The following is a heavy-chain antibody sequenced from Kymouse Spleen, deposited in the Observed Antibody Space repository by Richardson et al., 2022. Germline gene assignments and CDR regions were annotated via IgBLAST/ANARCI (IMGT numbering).Heavy chain of an antibody. D-gene: IGHD2-8*01. CDR2: ISAYNGNT. CDR3: ARSLGYCTNGVCYRYYGMDV. Sequence: QVQLVQSGAEVKKPGASVKVSCKASGYTFTSYGISWVRQAPGQGLEWMGWISAYNGNTNYAQKLQGRVTMTTDTSTSTAYMELRSLRSDDTAVYYCARSLGYCTNGVCYRYYGMDVWGQGTTVTVSS. J-gene: IGHJ6*02. V-gene: IGHV1-18*01. CDR1: GYTFTSYG.